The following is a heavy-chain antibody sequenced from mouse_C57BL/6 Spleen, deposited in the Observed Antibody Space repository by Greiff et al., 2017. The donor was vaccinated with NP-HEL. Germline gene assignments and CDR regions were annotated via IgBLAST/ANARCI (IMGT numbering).Heavy chain of an antibody. Sequence: QVHVKQPGAELVKPGASVKLSCKASGYTFTSYWMHWVKQRPGQGLEWIGMIHPNSGSTNYNEKFKSKATLTVDKSSSTAYMQLSSLTSEDSAVYYCAREGYSNCFDYWGQGTTLTVSS. V-gene: IGHV1-64*01. CDR1: GYTFTSYW. CDR2: IHPNSGST. CDR3: AREGYSNCFDY. J-gene: IGHJ2*01. D-gene: IGHD2-5*01.